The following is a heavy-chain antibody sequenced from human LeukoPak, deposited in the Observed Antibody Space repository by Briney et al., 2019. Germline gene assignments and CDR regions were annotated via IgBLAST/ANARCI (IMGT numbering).Heavy chain of an antibody. CDR3: ARVGVVPAAIPDGFDI. CDR1: GFTVSSNY. CDR2: IYSGGST. Sequence: GGSLRLSCAAPGFTVSSNYMSWVRQAPGKGLEWVSVIYSGGSTYYADSVKGRFTISRDNSKNTLYLQMNSLTAEDTAVYYCARVGVVPAAIPDGFDIWGQGTMVTVSS. D-gene: IGHD2-2*01. J-gene: IGHJ3*02. V-gene: IGHV3-53*01.